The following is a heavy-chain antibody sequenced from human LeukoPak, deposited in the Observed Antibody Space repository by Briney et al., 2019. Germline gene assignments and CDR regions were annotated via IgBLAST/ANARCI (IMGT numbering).Heavy chain of an antibody. CDR1: GFPFSSYG. V-gene: IGHV3-30*03. CDR3: ARRYYDNFDY. J-gene: IGHJ4*02. Sequence: GGSLRLSCAASGFPFSSYGMHWVRQAPGKGLEWVAAISNDGNNKFYADSVKGRFTISRDNPKNTMNLQMNSLRAEDTAVYYCARRYYDNFDYWGQGTLVTVSS. D-gene: IGHD3-22*01. CDR2: ISNDGNNK.